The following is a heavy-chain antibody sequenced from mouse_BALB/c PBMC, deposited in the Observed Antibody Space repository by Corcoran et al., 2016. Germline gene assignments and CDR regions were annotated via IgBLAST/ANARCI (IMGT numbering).Heavy chain of an antibody. J-gene: IGHJ4*01. Sequence: QIQLVQSGPELKKLGETDKISRKASGYTFTNYGMNWVKQAPGKGLKWMGWINTYTGEPTYADDFKGRFAFSLETSASTAYLQINNLKNEDTATYFCAREPYAMDYWGQGTSVTVSS. CDR2: INTYTGEP. CDR3: AREPYAMDY. CDR1: GYTFTNYG. V-gene: IGHV9-3-1*01.